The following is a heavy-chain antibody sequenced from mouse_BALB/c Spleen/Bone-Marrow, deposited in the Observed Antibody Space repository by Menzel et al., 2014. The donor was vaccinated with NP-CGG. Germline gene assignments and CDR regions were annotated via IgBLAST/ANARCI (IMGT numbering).Heavy chain of an antibody. CDR1: GFNIIDTY. CDR2: IDPVNGNT. CDR3: ARGGNYFYY. V-gene: IGHV14-3*02. J-gene: IGHJ2*01. Sequence: EVQLQESGAELVKPGVSVKLSCRASGFNIIDTYMNWVKQRPEQGLEWIGRIDPVNGNTKYDPKFQGKVTIPADRFSNTAYLQLSSLTSEDTAVYYCARGGNYFYYWGQGTTLTVSS.